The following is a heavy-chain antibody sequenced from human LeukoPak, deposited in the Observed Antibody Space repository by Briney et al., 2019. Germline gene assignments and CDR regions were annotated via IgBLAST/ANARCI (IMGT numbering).Heavy chain of an antibody. D-gene: IGHD2-15*01. CDR1: GFTSSSYD. J-gene: IGHJ6*03. V-gene: IGHV3-13*01. CDR3: ARGGLVAADYYYMDV. Sequence: GGSLRLSCAASGFTSSSYDMHWVRQATGKGLEWVSAIGTAGDTYYPGSVKGRFTISRENAKNSLYLQMNSLRAGDTAVYYCARGGLVAADYYYMDVWGKGTTVTVSS. CDR2: IGTAGDT.